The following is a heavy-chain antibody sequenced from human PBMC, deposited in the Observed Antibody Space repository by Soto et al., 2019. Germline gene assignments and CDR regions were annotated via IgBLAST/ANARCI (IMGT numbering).Heavy chain of an antibody. V-gene: IGHV1-8*02. CDR3: AQWGYDYIWGSYRYATADY. D-gene: IGHD3-16*02. Sequence: GASVKVSCKASGYTFTSYGISWVRQAPGQGLEWMGWINPNSGNTGYAQKFQGRVTMTRNASISTAYMELSSLRSEDTAVYYCAQWGYDYIWGSYRYATADYWGQGTLVTVSS. CDR1: GYTFTSYG. J-gene: IGHJ4*02. CDR2: INPNSGNT.